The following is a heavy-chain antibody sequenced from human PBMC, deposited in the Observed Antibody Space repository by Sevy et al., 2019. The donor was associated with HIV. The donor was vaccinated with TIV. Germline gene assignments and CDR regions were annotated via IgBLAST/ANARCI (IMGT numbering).Heavy chain of an antibody. CDR1: GGPISVYY. J-gene: IGHJ5*02. Sequence: SETLSLTCTVSGGPISVYYWSWIRQPPGKGLEYIGYVYYTGSTNYNPSLKDRVTISVDTSNNQFSLKLTSVTAADTAFYYCASVPPVRSGYDSLNWFDPWGQGTLVTVSS. CDR3: ASVPPVRSGYDSLNWFDP. V-gene: IGHV4-59*01. CDR2: VYYTGST. D-gene: IGHD5-12*01.